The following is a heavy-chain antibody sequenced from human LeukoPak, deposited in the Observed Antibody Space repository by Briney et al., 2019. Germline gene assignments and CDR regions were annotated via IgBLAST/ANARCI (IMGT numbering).Heavy chain of an antibody. J-gene: IGHJ4*02. Sequence: VASVKVSCKASGYTFTGYYIHWVRQAPGQGLEWMGWINPNSGGTNYAQNFLGRVTMTRDTSISTAYMELSRLRSDDTAVYYCARVISGSLYYWGQGTLVTVSS. D-gene: IGHD1-26*01. CDR3: ARVISGSLYY. CDR2: INPNSGGT. CDR1: GYTFTGYY. V-gene: IGHV1-2*02.